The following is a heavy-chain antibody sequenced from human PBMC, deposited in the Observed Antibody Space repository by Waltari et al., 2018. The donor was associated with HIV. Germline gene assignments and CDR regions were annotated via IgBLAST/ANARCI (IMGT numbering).Heavy chain of an antibody. CDR1: GFTFSSYE. J-gene: IGHJ3*02. V-gene: IGHV3-48*03. CDR2: ISSSGSTI. CDR3: ARAFMIRGTGAFDI. D-gene: IGHD3-10*01. Sequence: EVQVVESGGGLVQPGGSLSLSCAASGFTFSSYEMNWVRQAPGKGLELVSYISSSGSTIYFADSVKGRFTMSRDNAKNSLYLRMNSLRAEDTAVYYCARAFMIRGTGAFDIWGQGTMVTVSS.